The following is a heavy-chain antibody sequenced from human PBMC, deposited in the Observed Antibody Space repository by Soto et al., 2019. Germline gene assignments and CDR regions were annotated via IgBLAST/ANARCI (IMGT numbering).Heavy chain of an antibody. D-gene: IGHD6-19*01. Sequence: QVQLQESGPGLVKPSGTLSLACAVFGASISDDNWWSWVRQPPGKGLEWIGEIYRSGTTTYNSSLESRVTISMDKSRNQISLKLSSVAAADSAIYYCARHVGVPGTRGFDYWGQGTLVTVSS. CDR2: IYRSGTT. J-gene: IGHJ4*02. V-gene: IGHV4-4*02. CDR1: GASISDDNW. CDR3: ARHVGVPGTRGFDY.